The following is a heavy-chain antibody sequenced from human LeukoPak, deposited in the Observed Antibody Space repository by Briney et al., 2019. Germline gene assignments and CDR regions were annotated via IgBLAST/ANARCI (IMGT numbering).Heavy chain of an antibody. V-gene: IGHV3-21*01. D-gene: IGHD6-6*01. CDR2: ISSSSYI. Sequence: GGSLRLSCAASGFTFSSNSVNWVRQAPGKGLEWVSSISSSSYIYYADSVEGRFTISRDNAKNSLYLQMNSLRAEDTAVYYCARGVSSSHFDYWGQGTLVTVSS. CDR3: ARGVSSSHFDY. J-gene: IGHJ4*02. CDR1: GFTFSSNS.